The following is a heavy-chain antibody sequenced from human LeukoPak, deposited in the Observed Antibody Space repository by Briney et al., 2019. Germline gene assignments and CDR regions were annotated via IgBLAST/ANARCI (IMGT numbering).Heavy chain of an antibody. CDR1: GGSISSYY. CDR3: ARGGRLRYFDWVPQTDAFDI. Sequence: SDTLSLTCTVSGGSISSYYWSWIRQPPGKGLEWIGYIFYSGSTNSNPSLKSRVTISVDTSKNQFSLKLSSVTAADTAVYYCARGGRLRYFDWVPQTDAFDIWGQGTMVTVSS. D-gene: IGHD3-9*01. CDR2: IFYSGST. V-gene: IGHV4-59*07. J-gene: IGHJ3*02.